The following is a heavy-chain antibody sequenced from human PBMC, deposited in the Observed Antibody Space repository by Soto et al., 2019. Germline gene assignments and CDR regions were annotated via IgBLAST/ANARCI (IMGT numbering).Heavy chain of an antibody. V-gene: IGHV4-34*01. Sequence: SQTLSLPCAVYGGSFSGYYWSWIRQPPGKGLEWIGEINHSGSTNYNPSLKSRVTISVDTSKNQFSLKLSSVTAADTAVYYCARGKGGWYQSFDIWGQGTMVTVSS. D-gene: IGHD6-19*01. CDR3: ARGKGGWYQSFDI. CDR2: INHSGST. J-gene: IGHJ3*02. CDR1: GGSFSGYY.